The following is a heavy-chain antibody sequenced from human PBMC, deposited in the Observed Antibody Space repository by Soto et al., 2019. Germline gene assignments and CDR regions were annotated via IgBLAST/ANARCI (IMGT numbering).Heavy chain of an antibody. D-gene: IGHD6-19*01. CDR1: GFTFSDHY. CDR2: ISGSGGYT. J-gene: IGHJ4*02. V-gene: IGHV3-11*05. CDR3: ARDQDGWAYLGY. Sequence: QVQLVESGGGLVKPGGSLRLSCAASGFTFSDHYMSWIRQAPGKGLEWLSYISGSGGYTNYADSVKGRFTISRDNAKKSLYLQMNSLRAEDTAVYYCARDQDGWAYLGYWGQGTLVTVSS.